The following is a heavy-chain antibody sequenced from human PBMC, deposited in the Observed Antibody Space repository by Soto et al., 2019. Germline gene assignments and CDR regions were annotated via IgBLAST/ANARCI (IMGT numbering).Heavy chain of an antibody. CDR2: IYYSGST. CDR3: ARRKQIHHQIDY. Sequence: PSETLSLTCTVSGGSISSYYWSWIRQPPGKGLEWIGYIYYSGSTNYNPSLRSRVTISVDTSKNQFSLKLSSVTAADTAVYYCARRKQIHHQIDYWGQGTLVTVSS. CDR1: GGSISSYY. J-gene: IGHJ4*02. D-gene: IGHD6-13*01. V-gene: IGHV4-59*08.